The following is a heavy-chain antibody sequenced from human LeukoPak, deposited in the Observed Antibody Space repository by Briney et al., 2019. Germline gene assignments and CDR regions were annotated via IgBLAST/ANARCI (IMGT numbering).Heavy chain of an antibody. V-gene: IGHV3-48*02. CDR1: GFTFSSYD. CDR3: ARDYIYAFDI. D-gene: IGHD2-21*01. CDR2: ISDGSTNI. Sequence: GGSLRLSCAASGFTFSSYDMHWVRQAPGKGLEWVSWVSYISDGSTNIHYADSVKGRFTISRDNAKSSMYLQMNSLRDEDTAVYYCARDYIYAFDIWGQGTMVTVSS. J-gene: IGHJ3*02.